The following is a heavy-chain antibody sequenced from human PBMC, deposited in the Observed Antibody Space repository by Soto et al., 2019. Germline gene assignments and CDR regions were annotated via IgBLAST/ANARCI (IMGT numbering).Heavy chain of an antibody. J-gene: IGHJ4*02. Sequence: EVQLLDSGGGLVQPGGSLRLSCTASGFTFSNYAMGWVRQAPGEGLEWVSTFGASGGTYYADSVKGRFTISRDTSRNTLYLQMNSLRAEDTALYYYTLRGRYYFDYWGQGTLVTVSS. D-gene: IGHD2-15*01. CDR1: GFTFSNYA. CDR2: FGASGGT. CDR3: TLRGRYYFDY. V-gene: IGHV3-23*01.